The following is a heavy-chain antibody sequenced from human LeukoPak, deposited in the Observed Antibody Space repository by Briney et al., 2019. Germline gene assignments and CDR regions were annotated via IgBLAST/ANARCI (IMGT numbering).Heavy chain of an antibody. CDR1: GFTFSNAW. CDR2: IYHSGST. CDR3: ARVCIAAAGTSRYFDL. D-gene: IGHD6-13*01. V-gene: IGHV4-4*01. Sequence: GSLRLSCAASGFTFSNAWMSWVRQPPGKGLEWMGEIYHSGSTNYNPSLKSRGTISVDKSKNQFSLKLSSVTAADTAVYCCARVCIAAAGTSRYFDLWGRGTLATVSS. J-gene: IGHJ2*01.